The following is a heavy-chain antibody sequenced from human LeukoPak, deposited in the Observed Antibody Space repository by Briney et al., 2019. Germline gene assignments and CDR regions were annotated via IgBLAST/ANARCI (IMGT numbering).Heavy chain of an antibody. D-gene: IGHD6-13*01. V-gene: IGHV3-11*01. J-gene: IGHJ4*02. CDR3: AREQQLVHLYYFDY. CDR1: GFMFSDYY. CDR2: ISSRDNTI. Sequence: PGGSLRLSCSASGFMFSDYYMSWIRQAPGKGLEWVSYISSRDNTIYYADSVKGRFTISRDNAKNSLYLQMNNLRAEDTAMYYCAREQQLVHLYYFDYWGQGTLVTVSS.